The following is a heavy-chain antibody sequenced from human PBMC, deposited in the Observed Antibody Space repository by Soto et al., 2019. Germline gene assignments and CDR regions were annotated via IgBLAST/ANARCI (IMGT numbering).Heavy chain of an antibody. J-gene: IGHJ4*02. D-gene: IGHD3-9*01. Sequence: QVQLVESGGGMVQPGRSLRLSCAASGFTFSSYGMHWVRQAPGKGLEWVAVIWYDGSNKYYADSVKGRFTLSRDNSKSTLYLQMNSLRAEDTAVYYCARERGYYDILTGYGSRDYWGQGTLVTVPS. CDR1: GFTFSSYG. CDR3: ARERGYYDILTGYGSRDY. V-gene: IGHV3-33*01. CDR2: IWYDGSNK.